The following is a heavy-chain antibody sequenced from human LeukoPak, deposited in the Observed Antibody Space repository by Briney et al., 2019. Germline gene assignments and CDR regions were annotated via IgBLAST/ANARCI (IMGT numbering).Heavy chain of an antibody. CDR3: ARVALYDSSGYNCFDY. V-gene: IGHV4-30-2*01. CDR1: GGSISSGGYS. D-gene: IGHD3-22*01. Sequence: PSETLSLTCAVSGGSISSGGYSWSWIRQPPGKGLEWIGYIYHSGSTYYNPSLKSRVTISVDKSKNQFSLKLSSVTAADTAVYYCARVALYDSSGYNCFDYRGQGTLVTVSS. CDR2: IYHSGST. J-gene: IGHJ4*02.